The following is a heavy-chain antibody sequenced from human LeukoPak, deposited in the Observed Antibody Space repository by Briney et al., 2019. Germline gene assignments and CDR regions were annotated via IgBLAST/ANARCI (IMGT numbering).Heavy chain of an antibody. CDR3: SRVEWESVDY. CDR1: GGSFSGYY. D-gene: IGHD1-26*01. Sequence: SETLSLTCAVYGGSFSGYYWSWIRQPPGKGLEWIGEINHSGSTNYNPSLKSRVTISVDTSKNQFSLKLSSVTAADTAVYCCSRVEWESVDYWGQGTLVTVSS. CDR2: INHSGST. V-gene: IGHV4-34*01. J-gene: IGHJ4*02.